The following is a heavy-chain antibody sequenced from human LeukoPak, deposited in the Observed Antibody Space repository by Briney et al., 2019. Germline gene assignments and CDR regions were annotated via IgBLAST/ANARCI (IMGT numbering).Heavy chain of an antibody. CDR1: GYTFTSYA. CDR3: ARDRSYYDSSGYLDY. Sequence: GASVKVSCKASGYTFTSYAMHWVRQAPGQRLEWMGWINAGNGNTKYSQKFQGRVTITRDTSASTAYMELSSLRSEDTAVYYCARDRSYYDSSGYLDYWGQGTLVTVSS. CDR2: INAGNGNT. V-gene: IGHV1-3*01. J-gene: IGHJ4*02. D-gene: IGHD3-22*01.